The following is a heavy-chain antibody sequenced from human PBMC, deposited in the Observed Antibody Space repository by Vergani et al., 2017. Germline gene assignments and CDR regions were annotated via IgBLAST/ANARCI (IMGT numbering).Heavy chain of an antibody. CDR1: GGSISSGSYY. CDR3: ARDRGVPEYFDL. D-gene: IGHD1-14*01. V-gene: IGHV4-61*02. CDR2: IYTSGRT. J-gene: IGHJ2*01. Sequence: QVQLQESGPGLVKPSQTLSLTCTVSGGSISSGSYYWSWIRQPAGKGLEWIGRIYTSGRTNYNPSLKSRVTISVDTSKNQFSLKLSSVTAADTAVYYCARDRGVPEYFDLWGRGTLVTVSS.